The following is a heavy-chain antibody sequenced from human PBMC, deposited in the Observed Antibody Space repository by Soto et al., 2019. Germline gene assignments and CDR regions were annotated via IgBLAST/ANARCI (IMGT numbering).Heavy chain of an antibody. CDR3: AKGRGGSGSLTPRVDS. CDR1: GFTFNNYA. Sequence: EVQLLESGGGLVQPGGSLRLSCAASGFTFNNYAMTWVRQAPGKGLEWVSAISGGGDTTSYADSVKGRFTVSRDGSKNTLYLQRSSLRAENTALYYCAKGRGGSGSLTPRVDSWGQGTLVTVSS. D-gene: IGHD3-10*01. V-gene: IGHV3-23*01. J-gene: IGHJ4*02. CDR2: ISGGGDTT.